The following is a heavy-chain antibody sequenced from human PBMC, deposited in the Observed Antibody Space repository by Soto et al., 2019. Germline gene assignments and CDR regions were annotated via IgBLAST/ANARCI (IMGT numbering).Heavy chain of an antibody. CDR3: AKVHSSGWRGNYYYGMDV. CDR2: ISGSGGST. V-gene: IGHV3-23*01. CDR1: GFTFSSYA. Sequence: GGALRLSCAASGFTFSSYAMSWVRQAPGKGLEWVSAISGSGGSTYYADSVKGRFTISRDNSKNTLYLQMNSLRAEDTAVYYCAKVHSSGWRGNYYYGMDVWGQGTTVTVSS. D-gene: IGHD6-19*01. J-gene: IGHJ6*02.